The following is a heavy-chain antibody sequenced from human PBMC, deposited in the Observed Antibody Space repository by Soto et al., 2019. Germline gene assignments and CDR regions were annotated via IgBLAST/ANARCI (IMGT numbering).Heavy chain of an antibody. Sequence: QVQLVESGGGVVQPGRSLRLSCAASGFTFSSYGMHWVRQAPGKGLEWVAVIWYDGSNKYYADSVKGRFTISRDNSKNKLYLQMNSLRAEDTAVYYCARDHDYGDYSLDYWGQGTLVTVSS. CDR3: ARDHDYGDYSLDY. V-gene: IGHV3-33*01. CDR2: IWYDGSNK. D-gene: IGHD4-17*01. J-gene: IGHJ4*02. CDR1: GFTFSSYG.